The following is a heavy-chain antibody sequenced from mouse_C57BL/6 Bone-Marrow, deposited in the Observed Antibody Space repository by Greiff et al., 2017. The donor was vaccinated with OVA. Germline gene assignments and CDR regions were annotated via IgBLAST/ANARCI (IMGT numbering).Heavy chain of an antibody. V-gene: IGHV1-18*01. J-gene: IGHJ4*01. Sequence: EVQLQQSGPELVKPGASVKIPCKASGYTFTDYNMDWVKQSHGKSLEWIGDINPNNGGTIYNQKFKGKATLTVDKSSSTAYMELRSLTSEDTAVYYCARWSLLGTTAVGGYYAMDYWGQGTSVTVSS. CDR2: INPNNGGT. CDR1: GYTFTDYN. D-gene: IGHD1-1*01. CDR3: ARWSLLGTTAVGGYYAMDY.